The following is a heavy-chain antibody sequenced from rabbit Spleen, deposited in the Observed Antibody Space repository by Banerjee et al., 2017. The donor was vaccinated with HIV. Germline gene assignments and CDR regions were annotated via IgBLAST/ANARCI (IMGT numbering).Heavy chain of an antibody. V-gene: IGHV1S40*01. CDR3: ARAGDIYGDYNL. CDR2: IDSGSSGFT. Sequence: QSLEESGGDLVTPGASLTLTCIASGVSFSGDSFSGDSYMCWVRQAPGKGLEWIVCIDSGSSGFTYFASWAKGRFTISKTSSTTVTLQMTSLTAADTATYFCARAGDIYGDYNLWGQGTLVTVS. D-gene: IGHD2-1*01. CDR1: GVSFSGDSFSGDSY. J-gene: IGHJ4*01.